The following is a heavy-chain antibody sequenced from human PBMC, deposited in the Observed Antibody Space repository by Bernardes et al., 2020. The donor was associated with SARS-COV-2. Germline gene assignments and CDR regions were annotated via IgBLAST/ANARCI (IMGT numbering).Heavy chain of an antibody. CDR3: ARTPGGITMIVVIPPAYFDL. CDR1: GGSISSSSYY. J-gene: IGHJ2*01. CDR2: IYYSGST. V-gene: IGHV4-39*01. Sequence: SETLSLTCTVSGGSISSSSYYWGWIRQPPGKGLEWIGSIYYSGSTYYNPSLKSRVTLSVDTSKNQFSLKLSSVTAADTAVYYCARTPGGITMIVVIPPAYFDLWGRGTLVTVSS. D-gene: IGHD3-22*01.